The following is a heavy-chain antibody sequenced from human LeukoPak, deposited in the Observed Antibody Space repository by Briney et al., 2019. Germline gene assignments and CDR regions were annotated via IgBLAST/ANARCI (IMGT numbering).Heavy chain of an antibody. Sequence: ASVKGSCKASGYTFTGYYMHWVRQAPGQGLEWMGWINPNSGGTNYAQKFQGRVTMTRDMSISTAYMELSRLRSDDTAVYYCARDFPGVVIFYYFDYWGQGTLVTVSS. J-gene: IGHJ4*02. CDR1: GYTFTGYY. V-gene: IGHV1-2*02. D-gene: IGHD3-3*01. CDR3: ARDFPGVVIFYYFDY. CDR2: INPNSGGT.